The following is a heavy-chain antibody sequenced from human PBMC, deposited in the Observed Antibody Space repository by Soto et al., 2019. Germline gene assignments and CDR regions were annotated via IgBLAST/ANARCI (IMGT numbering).Heavy chain of an antibody. CDR3: AAMAGSWYWFDP. Sequence: SETLSLTCSVSGASISDYYWTWIRQPAGKGLEWIGLIFTSGTTNYNPSLKSRVTMSVDTSKNHISLKLSSVTAADTAVYFCAAMAGSWYWFDPWGQGTLVTVSS. J-gene: IGHJ5*02. V-gene: IGHV4-4*07. CDR1: GASISDYY. CDR2: IFTSGTT. D-gene: IGHD6-13*01.